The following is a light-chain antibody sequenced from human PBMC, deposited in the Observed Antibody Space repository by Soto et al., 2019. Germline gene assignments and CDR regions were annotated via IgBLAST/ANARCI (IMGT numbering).Light chain of an antibody. V-gene: IGKV2-28*01. Sequence: IVMTQSPLSLPVTPGEPASSSCRSSQSLLHGNENNHLDWYLQKPGQSPQLLIYLGSNRAYGVPDRFSGSGSGTDFTLKISRVEAEDVGLYYCMQALEIPSITFGQGTRLEIK. CDR1: QSLLHGNENNH. J-gene: IGKJ5*01. CDR2: LGS. CDR3: MQALEIPSIT.